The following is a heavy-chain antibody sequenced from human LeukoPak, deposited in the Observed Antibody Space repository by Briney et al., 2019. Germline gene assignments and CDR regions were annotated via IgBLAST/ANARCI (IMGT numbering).Heavy chain of an antibody. J-gene: IGHJ4*02. CDR3: ARGMNDYGDYDGG. CDR1: GLTFRSYA. D-gene: IGHD4-17*01. V-gene: IGHV3-30-3*01. Sequence: PGRSLRLSCAASGLTFRSYAMHWVRQAPGKGLEWVAVITYDGSNKYYADSVKGRFTISRDNSKNTLYLQMNSLRAEDTAVYYCARGMNDYGDYDGGWGQGTLVTVSS. CDR2: ITYDGSNK.